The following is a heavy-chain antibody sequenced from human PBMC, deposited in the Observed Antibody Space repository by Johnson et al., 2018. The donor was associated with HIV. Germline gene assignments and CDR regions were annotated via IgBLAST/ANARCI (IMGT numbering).Heavy chain of an antibody. CDR2: IKSKTDGGTT. D-gene: IGHD1-26*01. Sequence: VQLVESGGGLVQPGGSLRLSCAASGFTFSNAWMSWVRQAPGKGLEWVGRIKSKTDGGTTDYAAPVKGRFTISRDNAKNSLYLQMNSLRAEDTALYYCARSLGSQPLRGAFDIWGQGTMVTVSS. J-gene: IGHJ3*02. V-gene: IGHV3-15*05. CDR3: ARSLGSQPLRGAFDI. CDR1: GFTFSNAW.